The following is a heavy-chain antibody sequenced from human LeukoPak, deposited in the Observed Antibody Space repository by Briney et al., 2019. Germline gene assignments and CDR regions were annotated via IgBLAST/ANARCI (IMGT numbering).Heavy chain of an antibody. Sequence: PGGSLRLSCAASGFTFNRYAMSWVRQAPGKGLEWVSGLSSSGGSTYYADPVKGRFTISRDNSKNTLYLQMNSLRAEDTAVYYCAKLMYSSTYYFDYWGQGTLVTVSS. J-gene: IGHJ4*02. CDR1: GFTFNRYA. V-gene: IGHV3-23*01. CDR2: LSSSGGST. CDR3: AKLMYSSTYYFDY. D-gene: IGHD6-13*01.